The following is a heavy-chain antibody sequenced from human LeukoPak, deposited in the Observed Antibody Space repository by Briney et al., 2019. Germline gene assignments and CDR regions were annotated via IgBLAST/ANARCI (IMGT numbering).Heavy chain of an antibody. CDR2: IYYSGST. J-gene: IGHJ3*02. V-gene: IGHV4-59*12. CDR3: ARVSSWYGDAFDI. CDR1: GGSISSYY. D-gene: IGHD6-13*01. Sequence: PSETLSLTCTVSGGSISSYYWSWIRQPPGKGLEWIGYIYYSGSTNYNPSLKSRVTISVDTSKNQFSLKLSSVTAADTAVYYCARVSSWYGDAFDIWGQGTMVTVSS.